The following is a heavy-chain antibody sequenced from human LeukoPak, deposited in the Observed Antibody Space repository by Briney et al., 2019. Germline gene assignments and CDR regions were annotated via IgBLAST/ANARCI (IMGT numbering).Heavy chain of an antibody. Sequence: GGSLRLSCAGSGFPFSSHGMNWVRQAPGKGLEWVSYISSSGSTIYYADSVKGRFTISRDNAKNSLYLQMNSLRAEDTAVYYCAELGITMIGGVWGKGTTVTISS. J-gene: IGHJ6*04. CDR3: AELGITMIGGV. CDR2: ISSSGSTI. V-gene: IGHV3-48*04. D-gene: IGHD3-10*02. CDR1: GFPFSSHG.